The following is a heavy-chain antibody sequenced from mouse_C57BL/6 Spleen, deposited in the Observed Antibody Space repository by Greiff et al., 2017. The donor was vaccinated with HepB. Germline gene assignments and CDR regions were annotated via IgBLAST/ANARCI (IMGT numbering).Heavy chain of an antibody. CDR3: ARGSLLRHYFDY. Sequence: EVQLQQSGPELVKPGASVKIPCKASGYTFTDYNMVWVKQSHGKSLEWIGDINPNNGGTIYNQKFKGKATLTVDKSSSTAYMELRSLTSEDTAVYYCARGSLLRHYFDYWGQGTTLTVSS. CDR2: INPNNGGT. J-gene: IGHJ2*01. CDR1: GYTFTDYN. D-gene: IGHD1-2*01. V-gene: IGHV1-18*01.